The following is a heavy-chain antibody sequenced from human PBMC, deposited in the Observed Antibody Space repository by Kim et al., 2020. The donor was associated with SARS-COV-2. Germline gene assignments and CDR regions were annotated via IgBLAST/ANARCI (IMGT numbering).Heavy chain of an antibody. D-gene: IGHD3-3*01. J-gene: IGHJ4*02. V-gene: IGHV3-7*01. Sequence: DKDYVDAVQGRFTISGDNVENSVYLQMDSLRVEDTAVYYCASHLYYAFDFWGQGVLVTVSP. CDR3: ASHLYYAFDF. CDR2: DK.